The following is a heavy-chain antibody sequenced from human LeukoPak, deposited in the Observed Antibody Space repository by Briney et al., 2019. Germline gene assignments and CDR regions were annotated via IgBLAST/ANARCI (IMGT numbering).Heavy chain of an antibody. CDR2: INPNSGGT. D-gene: IGHD3-10*01. CDR1: GYTFTGYY. Sequence: ASVKVSCKASGYTFTGYYMHWVRQAPGQGLEWMGRINPNSGGTNYAQKFQGRVTMTRDTSISAAHMELSRLRSDDTAVYYCAKNIWFGESSDAFHIWGRGTMVTVSS. CDR3: AKNIWFGESSDAFHI. V-gene: IGHV1-2*06. J-gene: IGHJ3*02.